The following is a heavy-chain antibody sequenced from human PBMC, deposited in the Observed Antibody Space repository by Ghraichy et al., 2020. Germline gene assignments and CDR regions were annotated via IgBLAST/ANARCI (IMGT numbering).Heavy chain of an antibody. D-gene: IGHD3-22*01. CDR2: ISGNGGSK. Sequence: GGSLRLSCAASGFTFSSYAMSWVRQAPGKGLEWVASISGNGGSKYYADSVKGRFTISRDNYKNTMDVEMNSLTADDSAVYYCAAGPYYYHSSVYYWSGIDIWGKGTKVTVSS. J-gene: IGHJ3*02. V-gene: IGHV3-23*01. CDR1: GFTFSSYA. CDR3: AAGPYYYHSSVYYWSGIDI.